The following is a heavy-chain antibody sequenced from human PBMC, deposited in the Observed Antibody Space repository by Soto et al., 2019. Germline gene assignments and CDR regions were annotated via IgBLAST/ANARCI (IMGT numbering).Heavy chain of an antibody. CDR3: ARDHYYDSSGSPYAFDI. Sequence: SETLSLTCTVSGGSISSGDYYWSWIRQPPGKGLEWIGYIYYSGSTYYNPSLKSRVTISVDTSKNQFSLKLSSVTAADTAVYYCARDHYYDSSGSPYAFDIWGQGTMVT. CDR2: IYYSGST. J-gene: IGHJ3*02. D-gene: IGHD3-22*01. V-gene: IGHV4-30-4*01. CDR1: GGSISSGDYY.